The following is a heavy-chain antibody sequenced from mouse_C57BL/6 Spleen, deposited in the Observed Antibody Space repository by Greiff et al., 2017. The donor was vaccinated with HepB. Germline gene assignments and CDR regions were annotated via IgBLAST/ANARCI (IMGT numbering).Heavy chain of an antibody. CDR1: GYSITSGYY. V-gene: IGHV3-6*01. J-gene: IGHJ2*01. CDR2: ISYDGSN. Sequence: ESGPGLVKPSQSLSLTCSVTGYSITSGYYWNWIRQFPGNKLEWMGYISYDGSNNYNPSLKNRISITRDTSKNQFFLKLNSVTTEDTATYYCARGEGNYDFDYWGQGTTLTVSS. D-gene: IGHD2-1*01. CDR3: ARGEGNYDFDY.